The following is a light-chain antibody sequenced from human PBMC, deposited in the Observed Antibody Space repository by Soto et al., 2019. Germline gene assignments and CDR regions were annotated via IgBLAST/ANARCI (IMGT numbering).Light chain of an antibody. J-gene: IGKJ4*01. CDR2: AAS. CDR3: QQYYSYPLLT. Sequence: AVRLSQSPSSFSASTGNRGPIACRVSRGICSYLAWYQQKPGKAPKLLISAASSLQSGVPSRSSGSGSGTDLTLTISCLQSEEFATYYCQQYYSYPLLTFGGGTKVDIK. CDR1: RGICSY. V-gene: IGKV1-8*01.